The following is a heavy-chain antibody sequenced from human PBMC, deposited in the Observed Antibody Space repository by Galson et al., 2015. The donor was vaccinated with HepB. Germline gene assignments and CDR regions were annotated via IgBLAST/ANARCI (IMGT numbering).Heavy chain of an antibody. CDR1: GFTFSSYA. D-gene: IGHD3-22*01. CDR3: ARDPGDYYDSIEVHYYCGMDV. J-gene: IGHJ6*02. Sequence: SLRLSCAASGFTFSSYAMHWVRQAPGKGLEWVAVISYDGSNKYYADSVKGRFTISRDNSKNTLYLQMNSLRAEDTAVYYCARDPGDYYDSIEVHYYCGMDVWGQGTTVTVSS. CDR2: ISYDGSNK. V-gene: IGHV3-30-3*01.